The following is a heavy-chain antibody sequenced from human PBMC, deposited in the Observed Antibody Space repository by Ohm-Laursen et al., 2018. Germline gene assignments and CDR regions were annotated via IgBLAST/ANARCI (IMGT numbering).Heavy chain of an antibody. Sequence: SLRLSCTASGLTFSDNHLSWVRQAPGKGLEWVSVVYSDYNTYYADSVKGRFAISRDNSKSTFYLQMNSLRVEDTAVYYCGVTIFGVVIHYGLDAWGQGTTVTVSS. CDR2: VYSDYNT. CDR3: GVTIFGVVIHYGLDA. D-gene: IGHD3-3*01. J-gene: IGHJ6*02. V-gene: IGHV3-53*01. CDR1: GLTFSDNH.